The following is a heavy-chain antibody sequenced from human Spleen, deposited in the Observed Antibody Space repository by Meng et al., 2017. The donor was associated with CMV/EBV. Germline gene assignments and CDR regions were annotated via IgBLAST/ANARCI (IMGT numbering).Heavy chain of an antibody. V-gene: IGHV1-2*02. CDR1: GFTFTDYY. CDR3: ARGDCSSTSCPQPPYYYYAMDV. CDR2: ISPNSKIT. J-gene: IGHJ6*02. Sequence: ASVKVSCKTSGFTFTDYYMHWVRQAPGQGLEWMGWISPNSKITNYAQKFQDRVTMTRNTSISTAYMELSSLRSEDTAMYYCARGDCSSTSCPQPPYYYYAMDVWGQGTTVTVSS. D-gene: IGHD2-2*01.